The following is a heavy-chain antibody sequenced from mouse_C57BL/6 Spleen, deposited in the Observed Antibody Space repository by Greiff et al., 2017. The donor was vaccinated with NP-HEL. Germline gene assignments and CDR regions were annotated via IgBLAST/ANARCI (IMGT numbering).Heavy chain of an antibody. V-gene: IGHV5-9-1*02. D-gene: IGHD1-1*01. Sequence: EVKLMESGEGLVKPGGSLKLSCAASGFTFSSYAMSWVRQTPEKRLEWVAYISSGGDYIYYADTVKGRFTISRDNARNTLYLQMSSLKSEDTAMYYCTRDDYYYGSSYDWFAYWGQGTLVTVSA. J-gene: IGHJ3*01. CDR2: ISSGGDYI. CDR3: TRDDYYYGSSYDWFAY. CDR1: GFTFSSYA.